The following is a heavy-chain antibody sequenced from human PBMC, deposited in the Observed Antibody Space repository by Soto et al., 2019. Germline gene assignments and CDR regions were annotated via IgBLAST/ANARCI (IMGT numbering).Heavy chain of an antibody. D-gene: IGHD6-13*01. Sequence: QVQLVQSGAEVKEPGASVRVSCKASGYTFINFDISWVRQAAGQGLEWLGWMNPGSGKTGYASKFQGRVAMTRDASTGTTHLELRSLTSDDTAVYYCARMASAGTLNWFDPWGQGTLVTVSS. CDR3: ARMASAGTLNWFDP. V-gene: IGHV1-8*02. CDR2: MNPGSGKT. J-gene: IGHJ5*02. CDR1: GYTFINFD.